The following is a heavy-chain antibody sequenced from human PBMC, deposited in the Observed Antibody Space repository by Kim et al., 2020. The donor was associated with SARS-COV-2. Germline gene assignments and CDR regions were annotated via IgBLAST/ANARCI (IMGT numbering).Heavy chain of an antibody. D-gene: IGHD6-13*01. CDR1: GGSFSGYY. Sequence: SETLSLTCAVYGGSFSGYYWSWIRQPPGKGLEWIGEINHSGSTNYNPSLKSRVTISVDTSKNQFSLKLSSVTAADTAVYYCARGKGGSWYRNNWFDPRG. V-gene: IGHV4-34*01. J-gene: IGHJ5*02. CDR2: INHSGST. CDR3: ARGKGGSWYRNNWFDP.